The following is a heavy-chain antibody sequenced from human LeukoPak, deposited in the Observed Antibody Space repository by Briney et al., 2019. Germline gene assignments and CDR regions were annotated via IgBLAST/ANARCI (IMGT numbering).Heavy chain of an antibody. CDR2: IIPILGIA. D-gene: IGHD6-13*01. CDR3: ARDPPSGYSSSWAQLDP. Sequence: SVKVSCKASGGTFSSYAISWVRQAPGQGLEWMGRIIPILGIANYAQKFQGRVTITADKSTSTAYMELSSLRSEDTAVYYCARDPPSGYSSSWAQLDPWGQGTLVTVSS. CDR1: GGTFSSYA. V-gene: IGHV1-69*04. J-gene: IGHJ5*02.